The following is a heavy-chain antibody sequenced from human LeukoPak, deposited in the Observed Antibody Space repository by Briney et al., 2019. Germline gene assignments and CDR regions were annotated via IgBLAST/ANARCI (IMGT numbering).Heavy chain of an antibody. CDR2: INQSGST. Sequence: PSETLSLTCAVYGGSFSGYYWSWIRQSPGKGREWIGEINQSGSTNYNPSLKSRVPISVDRSRKQFSLQLSSVTAADTAVYYCARVSPTVTTYCYYYSMDVWGKGTLVTVSS. J-gene: IGHJ6*03. CDR1: GGSFSGYY. D-gene: IGHD4-17*01. CDR3: ARVSPTVTTYCYYYSMDV. V-gene: IGHV4-34*01.